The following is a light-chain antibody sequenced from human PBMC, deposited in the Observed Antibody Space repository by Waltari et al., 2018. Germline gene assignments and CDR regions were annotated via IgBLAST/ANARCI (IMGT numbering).Light chain of an antibody. J-gene: IGLJ2*01. V-gene: IGLV3-21*02. CDR3: QVWDRSSDHVV. Sequence: SYVLTPPPPVSVAPGQSARITRGGNNIESTSVHWYQQKPGQAPLLVVFDDSDRPSGIPERFSGSNSGNSATLTISRVEAGDEADYYCQVWDRSSDHVVFGGGTKLTVL. CDR1: NIESTS. CDR2: DDS.